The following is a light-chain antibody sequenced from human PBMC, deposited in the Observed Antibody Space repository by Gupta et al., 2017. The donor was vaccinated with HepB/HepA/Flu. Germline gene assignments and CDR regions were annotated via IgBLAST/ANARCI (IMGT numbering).Light chain of an antibody. CDR2: VTA. Sequence: DIVLIQSPLSLSVTPGEPASISCRSSQSLLDRNGHYYLYWYLQKPGQSPQLLIYVTATRASGVPDRCRGGGSGTIVTLQISSVEDEEVCIYYYRQSLQTTHTFGQGTKVEIK. V-gene: IGKV2-28*01. J-gene: IGKJ2*01. CDR3: RQSLQTTHT. CDR1: QSLLDRNGHYY.